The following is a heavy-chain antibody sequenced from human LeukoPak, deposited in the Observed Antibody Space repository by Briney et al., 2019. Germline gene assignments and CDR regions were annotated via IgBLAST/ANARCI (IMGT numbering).Heavy chain of an antibody. CDR2: MNPNSGNT. Sequence: SVKVFCKASGYTFTRYDIHWVRQATGQGLVWMGWMNPNSGNTGYAQKFQGRVNMTRHTSISTANMGLSSLRSEDTAVYYWARGKKAYYYCYRDVWGKGTTVTIS. CDR3: ARGKKAYYYCYRDV. CDR1: GYTFTRYD. J-gene: IGHJ6*03. V-gene: IGHV1-8*01.